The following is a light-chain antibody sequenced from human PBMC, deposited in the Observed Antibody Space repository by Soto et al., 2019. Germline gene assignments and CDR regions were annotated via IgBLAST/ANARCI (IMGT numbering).Light chain of an antibody. CDR1: QSISKR. CDR2: KAS. V-gene: IGKV1-5*03. CDR3: QQYYSYPCT. J-gene: IGKJ1*01. Sequence: DIQMTQFPSTRSASVGDRVTITCRASQSISKRLAWFQQKSGEAPRRLIHKASNLESGVPSRFSGSGSGTEFTLTISSLQPDDFATYYCQQYYSYPCTFGQGTRVEIK.